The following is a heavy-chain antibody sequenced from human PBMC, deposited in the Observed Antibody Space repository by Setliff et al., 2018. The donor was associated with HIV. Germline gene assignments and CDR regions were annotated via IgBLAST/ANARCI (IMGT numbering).Heavy chain of an antibody. J-gene: IGHJ4*02. V-gene: IGHV3-23*01. Sequence: GGSLRLSCTASGFSFSSYAMSWVRQAPGKGLEWVPGISGSGSSTYYADSVKGRSTISRDNSGDTLYLHMNNLRAEDTAVYYCAKASRGEYYDNSGFFVTYFDNWGQGKLVTVSS. CDR1: GFSFSSYA. CDR3: AKASRGEYYDNSGFFVTYFDN. D-gene: IGHD3-22*01. CDR2: ISGSGSST.